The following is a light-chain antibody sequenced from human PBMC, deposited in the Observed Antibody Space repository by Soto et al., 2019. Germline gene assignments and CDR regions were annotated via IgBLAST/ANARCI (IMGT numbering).Light chain of an antibody. CDR1: QSLINNIY. CDR3: QQYGNSPQT. V-gene: IGKV3-20*01. J-gene: IGKJ1*01. Sequence: VVLTHSPGTLSLSPWERASLSFRSIQSLINNIYLACYQQKPGQAPRLLIYGASSRATGIPNRFSGSGSGTDFTLTISRLEPEDFAVYYCQQYGNSPQTFGQGTKVDIK. CDR2: GAS.